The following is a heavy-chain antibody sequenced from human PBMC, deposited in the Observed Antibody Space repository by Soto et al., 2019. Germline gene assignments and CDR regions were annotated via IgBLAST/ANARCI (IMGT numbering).Heavy chain of an antibody. D-gene: IGHD2-2*02. CDR2: IIPIFGTA. V-gene: IGHV1-69*01. CDR3: ARSRAYCSSTSCYIVGYWFDP. J-gene: IGHJ5*02. CDR1: GGTFSSYA. Sequence: QVQLVQSGAEVKKPGSSVKVSCKASGGTFSSYAISWVRQAPGQGLEWMGGIIPIFGTANYAQKFQGRITIYADEATSTAYMELSSLRYEDTAVYYCARSRAYCSSTSCYIVGYWFDPWGQGTLVTVSS.